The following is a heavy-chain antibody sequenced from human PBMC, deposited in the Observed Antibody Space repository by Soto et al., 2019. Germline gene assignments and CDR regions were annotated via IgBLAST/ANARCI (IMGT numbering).Heavy chain of an antibody. V-gene: IGHV1-46*03. D-gene: IGHD6-13*01. CDR1: GYTFTSYY. J-gene: IGHJ4*02. Sequence: QVQLVQSGAEVKKPGASVKVSCKASGYTFTSYYIHWVRQAPGQGLEWMGIINPSGGSTTYAQKFQGRVTMTRDTSTSTVYMELSSLRSEDTAVYYCARFLAAAGHDYWGQGTLVTVSS. CDR2: INPSGGST. CDR3: ARFLAAAGHDY.